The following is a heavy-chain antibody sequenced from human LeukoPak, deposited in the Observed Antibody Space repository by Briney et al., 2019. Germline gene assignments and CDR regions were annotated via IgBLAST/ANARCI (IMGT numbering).Heavy chain of an antibody. CDR1: GYTCTSYY. CDR3: ARARRVAGTNYYYMDV. CDR2: INPSGGST. J-gene: IGHJ6*03. Sequence: ASVKVSCKASGYTCTSYYMHWVRQAPGQGLEWMGIINPSGGSTSYAQKFQGRVTMTRDMSTSTVYMELSSLRSEDTAVYYCARARRVAGTNYYYMDVWGKGTTVTVSS. V-gene: IGHV1-46*01. D-gene: IGHD6-19*01.